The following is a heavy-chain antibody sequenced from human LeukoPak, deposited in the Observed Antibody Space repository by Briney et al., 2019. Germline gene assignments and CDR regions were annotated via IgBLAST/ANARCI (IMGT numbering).Heavy chain of an antibody. Sequence: PSETLSLTCNVSDGSFTNYYWSWIRQTPEKGLEWIGQINHSGDTSYNPSLRSRITLSVDRSKNQFSLKVTSVTAADTGVYYCARGPGTVGLSPWGQGTLVTVSS. CDR3: ARGPGTVGLSP. J-gene: IGHJ5*02. D-gene: IGHD1/OR15-1a*01. V-gene: IGHV4-34*01. CDR2: INHSGDT. CDR1: DGSFTNYY.